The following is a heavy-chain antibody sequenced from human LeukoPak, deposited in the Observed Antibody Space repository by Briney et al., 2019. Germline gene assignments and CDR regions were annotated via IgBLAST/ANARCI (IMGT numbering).Heavy chain of an antibody. Sequence: ASVKVSCKASGYTFTSYDINWVRQATGQGLEWMGWMNPNSGNTGYAQKFQGRITMTRNTSISTAYMELSSLRSEDTAVYYCARDRGLSCRGGTCSMESWGQGTLVTVSS. CDR3: ARDRGLSCRGGTCSMES. V-gene: IGHV1-8*01. CDR1: GYTFTSYD. CDR2: MNPNSGNT. D-gene: IGHD2-15*01. J-gene: IGHJ5*02.